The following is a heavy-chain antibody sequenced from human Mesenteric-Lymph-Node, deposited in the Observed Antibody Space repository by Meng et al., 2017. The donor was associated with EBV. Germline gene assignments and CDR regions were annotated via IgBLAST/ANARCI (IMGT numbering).Heavy chain of an antibody. CDR3: ARVGQWLPIDY. D-gene: IGHD6-19*01. Sequence: QVPPQALGPVLVKSWGTLYLTCDVSGGSISSSNRWSWVRQPPGKGLEWIGEIYHSGSTNYNPSLKSRVTISVDKSKNQFSLNLSSVTAADTAVYYCARVGQWLPIDYWGQGTLVTVSS. CDR1: GGSISSSNR. V-gene: IGHV4-4*02. J-gene: IGHJ4*02. CDR2: IYHSGST.